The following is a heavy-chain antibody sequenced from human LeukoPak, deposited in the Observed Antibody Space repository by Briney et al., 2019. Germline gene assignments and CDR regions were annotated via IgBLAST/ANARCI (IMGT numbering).Heavy chain of an antibody. V-gene: IGHV3-30-3*01. CDR3: ARASLQYSSSWTLDY. D-gene: IGHD6-13*01. Sequence: PGRSLRLSCAASGFTFSSYAMHWVRQAPGKGLEWVAVISYDGSNKYYADSVKGRFTISRDNSKNTLYLQMNSLRAEDTAVYYCARASLQYSSSWTLDYWGQGTLVTVSS. J-gene: IGHJ4*02. CDR2: ISYDGSNK. CDR1: GFTFSSYA.